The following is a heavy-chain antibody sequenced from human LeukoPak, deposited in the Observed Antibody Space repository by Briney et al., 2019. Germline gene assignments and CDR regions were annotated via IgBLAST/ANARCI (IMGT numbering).Heavy chain of an antibody. J-gene: IGHJ4*02. Sequence: ESGPTLVKPTQTLTLTCTFSGFSLSTSGVGVGWIRQPPGKALEWLALIYWDDDKRYSPSLKSRLTITKDTSKNQVVLTLTTMDPVDTATYYCAPNPPQWLVPIFDYWGQGTLVTVSS. V-gene: IGHV2-5*02. CDR2: IYWDDDK. CDR1: GFSLSTSGVG. D-gene: IGHD6-19*01. CDR3: APNPPQWLVPIFDY.